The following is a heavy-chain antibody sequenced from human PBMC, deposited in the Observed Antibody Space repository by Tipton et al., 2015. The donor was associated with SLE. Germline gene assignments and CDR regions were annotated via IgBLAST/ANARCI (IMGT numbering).Heavy chain of an antibody. V-gene: IGHV4-4*02. CDR3: ARIDY. D-gene: IGHD3-22*01. CDR1: GDSISSNKW. J-gene: IGHJ3*01. Sequence: TLSLTCTVSGDSISSNKWWSWIRQPPGKGLEWIGEISHSGSTNYNPSLKSRVTISVDPSKNQFSLKLSSVTAADTAVYYCARIDYWGQGTMVTVSS. CDR2: ISHSGST.